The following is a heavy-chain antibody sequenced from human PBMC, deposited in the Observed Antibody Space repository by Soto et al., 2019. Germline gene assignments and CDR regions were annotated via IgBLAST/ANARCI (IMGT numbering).Heavy chain of an antibody. V-gene: IGHV3-48*03. D-gene: IGHD2-21*01. Sequence: GGSLRLSCAASGFTFSHFEMSWVRQAQGNGLEWISYITSSGGTTYYADSVKGRFTISRDNTKNSLYLQMNSLRAEDTAVYYCAKGHVFVAPQNGRSFDSWGQGSLVTVSS. J-gene: IGHJ4*02. CDR2: ITSSGGTT. CDR1: GFTFSHFE. CDR3: AKGHVFVAPQNGRSFDS.